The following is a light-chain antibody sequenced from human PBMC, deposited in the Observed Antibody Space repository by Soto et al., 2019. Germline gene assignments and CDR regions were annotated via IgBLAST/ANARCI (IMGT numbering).Light chain of an antibody. CDR1: QSVSSN. Sequence: EIVLTQSPGTLSLSPGERATLSCRASQSVSSNLAWYQQKPGQAPRLLIYGASTRATGIPATFSGCGSGTEFTLTISSLQSEDFAVYYCQQYNNWPRTFGLGTKVDIK. CDR2: GAS. J-gene: IGKJ1*01. V-gene: IGKV3-15*01. CDR3: QQYNNWPRT.